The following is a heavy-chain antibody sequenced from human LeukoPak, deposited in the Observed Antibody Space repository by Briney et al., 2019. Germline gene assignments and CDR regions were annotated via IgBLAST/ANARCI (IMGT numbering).Heavy chain of an antibody. J-gene: IGHJ3*02. CDR1: GGSISSGDYY. Sequence: SETLSLTCTVSGGSISSGDYYWSWIRQPPGKGLEWIGYIYYSGSTYYNPSLKSRVTISVDTSKNQFSLKLSSVTAADTAVYYCARDTVRGVSDAFDIWGQGTMVTVSS. V-gene: IGHV4-30-4*01. CDR3: ARDTVRGVSDAFDI. D-gene: IGHD3-10*01. CDR2: IYYSGST.